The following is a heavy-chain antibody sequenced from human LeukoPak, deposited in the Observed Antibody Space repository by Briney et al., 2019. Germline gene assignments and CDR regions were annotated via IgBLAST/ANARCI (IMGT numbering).Heavy chain of an antibody. CDR3: ARDPADDFWSGWPNYYYYGMDV. CDR2: ISAYNGNT. Sequence: ASVKVSCKASGYTFTSYGISWVRQAPGQGLEWMGWISAYNGNTNYAQKLQGRGTMTPDTSTSTAYMELRSMRSDDRAVYYCARDPADDFWSGWPNYYYYGMDVWGQGNTVTVSS. J-gene: IGHJ6*02. D-gene: IGHD3-3*01. V-gene: IGHV1-18*01. CDR1: GYTFTSYG.